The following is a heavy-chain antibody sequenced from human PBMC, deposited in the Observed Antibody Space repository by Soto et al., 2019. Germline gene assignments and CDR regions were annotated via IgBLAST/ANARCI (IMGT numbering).Heavy chain of an antibody. CDR1: GYTFTSYD. D-gene: IGHD3-3*01. CDR2: MNPNSGNT. Sequence: QVQLVQSGAEVKKPGASVKVSCKASGYTFTSYDINWVRQATGQGLEWMGWMNPNSGNTGYAQKFQGRVTMTRNTFISTAYMELSSLRSEDTAVYYCARGHYDFWSGYYTPFDYWGQGTLVTVSS. J-gene: IGHJ4*02. CDR3: ARGHYDFWSGYYTPFDY. V-gene: IGHV1-8*01.